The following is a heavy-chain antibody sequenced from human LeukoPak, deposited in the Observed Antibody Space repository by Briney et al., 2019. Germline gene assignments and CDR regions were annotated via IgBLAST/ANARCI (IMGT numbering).Heavy chain of an antibody. CDR2: INHSGST. V-gene: IGHV4-34*01. J-gene: IGHJ4*02. D-gene: IGHD3-22*01. CDR3: ARRTQGWLLLSNFDY. Sequence: SETLSLTCAVYGGSFSGYYWSWIRQPPGKGLEWIGEINHSGSTNYNPSLKSRVTISADTSKNQFSLKLSSVTAADTAVYYCARRTQGWLLLSNFDYWGQGTLVTVSS. CDR1: GGSFSGYY.